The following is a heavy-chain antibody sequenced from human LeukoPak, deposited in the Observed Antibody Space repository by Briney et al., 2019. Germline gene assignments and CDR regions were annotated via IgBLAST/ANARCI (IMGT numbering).Heavy chain of an antibody. CDR2: TYYRSKWYT. CDR3: ARNVRPDFDL. J-gene: IGHJ4*02. D-gene: IGHD1-14*01. Sequence: SQTLSLTCAISEDSFSSNRAAWSWIRQSASRGLEWLGRTYYRSKWYTEYAASVRSRVSISPDTSKNQFSLELNSVTPEDTAVYYCARNVRPDFDLWGQGPLVSVS. V-gene: IGHV6-1*01. CDR1: EDSFSSNRAA.